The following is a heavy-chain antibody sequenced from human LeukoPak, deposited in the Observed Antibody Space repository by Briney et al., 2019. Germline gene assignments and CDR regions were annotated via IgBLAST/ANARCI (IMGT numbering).Heavy chain of an antibody. Sequence: NPGGSLRLSCAASGFTFSDYYMSWIRQAPGKGLEWVSYISSSSSYTNYADSVKGRFTISRDNAKNSLYLQMNSLRAEDTAVYYCARVAYLYYYDSSGYLSYYFDYWGQGTLVTVSS. J-gene: IGHJ4*02. CDR3: ARVAYLYYYDSSGYLSYYFDY. CDR2: ISSSSSYT. CDR1: GFTFSDYY. D-gene: IGHD3-22*01. V-gene: IGHV3-11*05.